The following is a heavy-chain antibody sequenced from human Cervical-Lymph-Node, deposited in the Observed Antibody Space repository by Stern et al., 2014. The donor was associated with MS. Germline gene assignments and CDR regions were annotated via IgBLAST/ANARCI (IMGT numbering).Heavy chain of an antibody. CDR2: ITRDIGIA. CDR1: GGTFNVYA. V-gene: IGHV1-69*01. Sequence: QLVQSGAEVKKPGSSVKASCQASGGTFNVYAINWLRQAPGQGLEWMGGITRDIGIANYAQKFQGRVTITADESTRTSSMQLSSLTSNDTDVYYCARDGRHTNNYGLDVWGQGTTVTVSS. CDR3: ARDGRHTNNYGLDV. J-gene: IGHJ6*02.